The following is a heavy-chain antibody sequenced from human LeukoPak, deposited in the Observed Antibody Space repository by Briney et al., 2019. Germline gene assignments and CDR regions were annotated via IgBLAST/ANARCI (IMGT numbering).Heavy chain of an antibody. V-gene: IGHV3-53*04. J-gene: IGHJ4*02. CDR3: AREAWTRYYFDY. CDR1: GFTVISNY. D-gene: IGHD3/OR15-3a*01. CDR2: IYSGVST. Sequence: GGSLRLSCAASGFTVISNYMSWVRQAPGKGLEWVSVIYSGVSTYYADSVKGRFTISRHNSKNTLYLQMKSLRAEDTAVYYCAREAWTRYYFDYWGQGTLVTVSS.